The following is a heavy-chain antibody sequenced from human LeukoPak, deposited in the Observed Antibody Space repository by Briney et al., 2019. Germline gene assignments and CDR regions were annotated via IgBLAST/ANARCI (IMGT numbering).Heavy chain of an antibody. CDR1: GFTFSSYS. Sequence: GGSLRLSCAASGFTFSSYSVNWVRQAPGKGLEWVSSISGSSSYIYYADSVKGRFTISRDNAKNSLYLQMNSLRAEDTAVYYCARASYYYDSSGYSPWGQGTLVTVSS. V-gene: IGHV3-21*01. CDR2: ISGSSSYI. CDR3: ARASYYYDSSGYSP. J-gene: IGHJ5*02. D-gene: IGHD3-22*01.